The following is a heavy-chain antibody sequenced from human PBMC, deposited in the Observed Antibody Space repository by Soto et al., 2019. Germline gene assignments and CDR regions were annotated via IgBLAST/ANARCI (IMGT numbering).Heavy chain of an antibody. V-gene: IGHV4-39*02. CDR3: ARECTVATIGGGMDV. D-gene: IGHD5-12*01. Sequence: QLQLQESGPGLMKPSETLSLTCTVSGGSISGSSYYWGWIRQPPGKGLEWIGSVYYNGNTYYDPSLKRRVTISVDTSRNQFSLQLSSVTAADTAVYYCARECTVATIGGGMDVWGQGTTVTVSS. J-gene: IGHJ6*02. CDR1: GGSISGSSYY. CDR2: VYYNGNT.